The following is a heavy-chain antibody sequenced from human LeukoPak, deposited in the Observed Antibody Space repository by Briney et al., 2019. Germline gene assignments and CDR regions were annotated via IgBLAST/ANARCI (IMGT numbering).Heavy chain of an antibody. CDR3: ARAGGSYGFDP. CDR2: IYYSGST. J-gene: IGHJ5*02. V-gene: IGHV4-59*01. CDR1: GGSISSYY. D-gene: IGHD1-26*01. Sequence: SETLSLTCTVSGGSISSYYWSWIRQPPGKGLEWIGYIYYSGSTNYNPSLKSRVTISVDTSKNQFSLKLSSVTAADTAVYYCARAGGSYGFDPWGQGTLVTVSS.